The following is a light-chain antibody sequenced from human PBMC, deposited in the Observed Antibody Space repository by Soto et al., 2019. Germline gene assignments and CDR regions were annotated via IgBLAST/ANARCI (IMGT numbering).Light chain of an antibody. CDR1: QSVSSNY. V-gene: IGKV3-20*01. Sequence: EIVVTQAPGTLSLSTGERATLSCRASQSVSSNYLAWYQQKPGQAPRLLIYGASSRASDIPDRFSGSGSGTDFTLIISRLEPEDFAMYYCQQYGSTPFTFGPGTKVDVK. CDR2: GAS. J-gene: IGKJ3*01. CDR3: QQYGSTPFT.